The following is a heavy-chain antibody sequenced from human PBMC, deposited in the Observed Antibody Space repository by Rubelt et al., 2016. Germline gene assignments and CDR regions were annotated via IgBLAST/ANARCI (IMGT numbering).Heavy chain of an antibody. D-gene: IGHD7-27*01. Sequence: EVQLVESGGGLVQPGGSLRLSCAASGFTVSSNYMSWVRQAPGKGLEWVSVIYSGGSTYYADSVKGRFTISRGNSQSTLYLQMNSLRAEDTAVYYCARNWGFDYWGQGTLVTVSS. CDR3: ARNWGFDY. CDR1: GFTVSSNY. J-gene: IGHJ4*02. V-gene: IGHV3-66*01. CDR2: IYSGGST.